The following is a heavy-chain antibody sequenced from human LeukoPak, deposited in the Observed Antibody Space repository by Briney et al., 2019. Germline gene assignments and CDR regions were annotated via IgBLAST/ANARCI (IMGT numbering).Heavy chain of an antibody. CDR2: IYYSGST. CDR1: GGSISSYY. D-gene: IGHD6-6*01. V-gene: IGHV4-59*08. Sequence: PSETLSLTCTVSGGSISSYYWSWIRQPPGKGLEWIGYIYYSGSTNYNPSLKSRVTISVDTSKNHFSLNLSAVTAADTAVYYCSRAREYNHHPNWIDLWGQGVLVTVSS. J-gene: IGHJ5*02. CDR3: SRAREYNHHPNWIDL.